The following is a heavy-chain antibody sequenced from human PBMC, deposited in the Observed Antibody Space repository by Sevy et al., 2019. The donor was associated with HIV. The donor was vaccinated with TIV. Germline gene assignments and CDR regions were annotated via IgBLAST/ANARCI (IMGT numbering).Heavy chain of an antibody. CDR1: GFTFSNAW. D-gene: IGHD3-3*01. J-gene: IGHJ4*02. CDR2: IKSKTDGGTT. CDR3: TTSLLGYDFWSGYYRDDY. V-gene: IGHV3-15*01. Sequence: GGSLRLSCAASGFTFSNAWMSWVRQAPGKGLELVGRIKSKTDGGTTDYAAPVEGRFTISRDDSKNTLNLQMNSLKTEDTAVYDCTTSLLGYDFWSGYYRDDYWGQGTLVTVSS.